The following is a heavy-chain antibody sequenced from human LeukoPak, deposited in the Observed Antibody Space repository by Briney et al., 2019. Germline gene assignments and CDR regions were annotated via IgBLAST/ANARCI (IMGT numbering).Heavy chain of an antibody. CDR1: GFTFSSYG. V-gene: IGHV3-30*02. D-gene: IGHD4-11*01. J-gene: IGHJ4*02. CDR2: IWYGGSNK. Sequence: GGSLRLSCAASGFTFSSYGMHWVRQAPGKGLEWVAVIWYGGSNKYYADSVKGRFTISRDNSKNTLYLQMDSLRAEDTAVYYCAKEDYSSSFDYWGQGTLVTVSS. CDR3: AKEDYSSSFDY.